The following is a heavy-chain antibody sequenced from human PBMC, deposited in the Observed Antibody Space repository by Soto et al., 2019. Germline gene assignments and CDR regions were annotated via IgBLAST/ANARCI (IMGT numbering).Heavy chain of an antibody. D-gene: IGHD6-19*01. J-gene: IGHJ6*02. Sequence: PGGSLRLCCAASGFTFSSDSMNWVRQARGKGMEWVSYISSSSTIYYADSVKGRFTISRDNAQNSLYLQMNSLRDEDTAVYYCARDNPLWKAVARIKRYYYYGMPVWSQGTTVTVS. V-gene: IGHV3-48*02. CDR1: GFTFSSDS. CDR3: ARDNPLWKAVARIKRYYYYGMPV. CDR2: ISSSSTI.